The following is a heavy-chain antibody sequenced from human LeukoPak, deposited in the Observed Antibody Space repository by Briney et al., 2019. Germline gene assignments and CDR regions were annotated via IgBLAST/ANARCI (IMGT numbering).Heavy chain of an antibody. V-gene: IGHV4-59*08. J-gene: IGHJ6*03. Sequence: PSETLSLTCTVSGGSISPYYWSWIRQPPGKGLEWIGYIYYSGSTNYNPSLKSRVTISVDTSKNQFSLKLSSVTAADTAVYYCASCSSTSCYADYYYYMDVWGKGTTVTISS. CDR3: ASCSSTSCYADYYYYMDV. D-gene: IGHD2-2*01. CDR1: GGSISPYY. CDR2: IYYSGST.